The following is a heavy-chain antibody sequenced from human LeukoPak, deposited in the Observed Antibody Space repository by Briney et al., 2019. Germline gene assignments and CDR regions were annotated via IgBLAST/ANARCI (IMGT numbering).Heavy chain of an antibody. CDR3: AKVLAYYFDY. V-gene: IGHV3-23*01. CDR1: GFSFSSYA. CDR2: IGSGT. Sequence: GGSLRLSCGASGFSFSSYAMSWVRQAPGKGLEWVSAIGSGTYYADSVKGRFTISRDNSKNTLYLQMNSLRAEDTAVYYCAKVLAYYFDYWGQGTLGTVSS. J-gene: IGHJ4*02.